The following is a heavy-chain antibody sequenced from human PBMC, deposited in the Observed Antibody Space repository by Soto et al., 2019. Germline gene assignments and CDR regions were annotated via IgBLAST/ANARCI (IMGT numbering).Heavy chain of an antibody. J-gene: IGHJ5*02. CDR1: GLSITDSEMG. D-gene: IGHD6-19*01. Sequence: QVTLKESGPVLVKPTETLTLRCTVSGLSITDSEMGVSWIRQPPGQRLEWLAHIDSSGEKSYRTFLKSRLAIFKDTSKSQIVLTMTNMDPADTATYYCARRHLAVAVSPWFDPWGQGIPVTVSS. CDR2: IDSSGEK. CDR3: ARRHLAVAVSPWFDP. V-gene: IGHV2-26*01.